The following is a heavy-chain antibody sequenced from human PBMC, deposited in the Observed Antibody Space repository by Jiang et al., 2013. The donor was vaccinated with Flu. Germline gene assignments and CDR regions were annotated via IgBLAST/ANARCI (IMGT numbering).Heavy chain of an antibody. J-gene: IGHJ4*02. CDR2: IDPSDSYT. CDR3: ARHEKWENWYYYGSGSSYLFDY. Sequence: GAEVKKPGESLRISCKGSGYSFTSYWISWVRQMPGKGLEWMGRIDPSDSYTNYSPSFQGHVTISADKSISTAYLQWSSLKASDTAMYYCARHEKWENWYYYGSGSSYLFDYWGQGTLVTVSS. V-gene: IGHV5-10-1*01. D-gene: IGHD3-10*01. CDR1: GYSFTSYW.